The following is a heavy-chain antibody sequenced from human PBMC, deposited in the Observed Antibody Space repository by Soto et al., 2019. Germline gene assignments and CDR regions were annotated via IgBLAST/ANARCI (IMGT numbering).Heavy chain of an antibody. Sequence: SVKVSCKASGGTFSSYAISWVRQAPGHGLEWMGGIIPIFGTTNYAQKFQGRVTITADDSTSTAYMELSSLRSEDTAVYYCATEYSGDGMDVWGQGTTVTVSS. D-gene: IGHD5-12*01. CDR2: IIPIFGTT. V-gene: IGHV1-69*13. CDR1: GGTFSSYA. CDR3: ATEYSGDGMDV. J-gene: IGHJ6*02.